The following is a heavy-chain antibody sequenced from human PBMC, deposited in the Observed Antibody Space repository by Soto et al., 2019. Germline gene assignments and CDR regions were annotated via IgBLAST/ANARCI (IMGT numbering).Heavy chain of an antibody. J-gene: IGHJ4*02. CDR3: ARGVGATTEYYFDY. CDR2: ITGSGGTT. D-gene: IGHD1-26*01. CDR1: GFTFSAFV. V-gene: IGHV3-23*01. Sequence: PGGSLRLSCAGSGFTFSAFVMSWVRQAPGKGLEWVSSITGSGGTTYYADSVKGRFTISRDNAKNSLYLQMNGLRAEDTAVYYCARGVGATTEYYFDYWGQGTLVTVSS.